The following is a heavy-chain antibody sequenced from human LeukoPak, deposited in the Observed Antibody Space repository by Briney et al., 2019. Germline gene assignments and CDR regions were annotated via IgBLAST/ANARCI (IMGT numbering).Heavy chain of an antibody. CDR3: ARGWFGEISYYFDY. D-gene: IGHD3-10*01. J-gene: IGHJ4*02. CDR2: INTNTGNP. CDR1: GYTFTSYA. Sequence: ASVKVSCKASGYTFTSYAMNWVRQAPGQGLEWMGWINTNTGNPTHAQGFTGRFVSSLDTSVTTAYLQINSLKAEDTAVYYCARGWFGEISYYFDYWGQGTLVTVSS. V-gene: IGHV7-4-1*02.